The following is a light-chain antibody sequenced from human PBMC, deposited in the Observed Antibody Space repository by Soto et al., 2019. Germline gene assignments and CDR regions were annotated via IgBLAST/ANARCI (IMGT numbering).Light chain of an antibody. J-gene: IGKJ1*01. CDR3: LQVKNFPRT. CDR2: AAS. Sequence: DIQMTQAPSSVSASVGDRVTITCRARQDINNRIAWFQQRPGRAPKYLIQAASILQSGFPSRFSATGSGTDFTLTLDSLQPEDFATYYCLQVKNFPRTSGQGTKLEIK. V-gene: IGKV1-12*01. CDR1: QDINNR.